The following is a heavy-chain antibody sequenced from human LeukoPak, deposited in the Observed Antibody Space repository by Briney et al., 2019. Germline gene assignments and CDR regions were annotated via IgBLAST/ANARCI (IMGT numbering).Heavy chain of an antibody. V-gene: IGHV3-7*01. D-gene: IGHD2-15*01. CDR1: GFNLYNFW. Sequence: GGSLRHSRAASGFNLYNFWMTWVRPAPGKGVEWVAKIKQDGSETYYGDSVKGRFIISRDNGKNSLSLQINSLRADDTSVYYCARDSGSRSSGIFDYWGQGALVTVSS. CDR3: ARDSGSRSSGIFDY. CDR2: IKQDGSET. J-gene: IGHJ4*02.